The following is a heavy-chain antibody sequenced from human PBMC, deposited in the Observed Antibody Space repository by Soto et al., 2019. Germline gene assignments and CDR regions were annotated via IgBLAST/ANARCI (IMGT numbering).Heavy chain of an antibody. CDR1: GFTFSSYS. J-gene: IGHJ5*02. CDR3: ARDLLPQYYYGSGIDP. CDR2: ISSSSSTI. D-gene: IGHD3-10*01. V-gene: IGHV3-48*02. Sequence: GGSLRLSCAASGFTFSSYSMYWVRQAPGKGLEWVSYISSSSSTIYYADSVKGRFTISRDNAKNSLYLQMNSLRDEDTAVYYCARDLLPQYYYGSGIDPWGQGTLVTVSS.